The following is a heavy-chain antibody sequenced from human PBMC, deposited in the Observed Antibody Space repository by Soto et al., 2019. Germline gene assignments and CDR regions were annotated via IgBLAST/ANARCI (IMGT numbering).Heavy chain of an antibody. Sequence: QITLKESGPTVVKPTQTLTLTCAISGFSLSSSAVGVAWIRQPPGKTLEWLALIYWDGDKHYSPSLRNRLSITKDISKNEVVLTMTNMDPVDTATYYCAHRRARNWSDAWGQGTLVTVSS. CDR2: IYWDGDK. CDR3: AHRRARNWSDA. V-gene: IGHV2-5*02. J-gene: IGHJ5*02. CDR1: GFSLSSSAVG.